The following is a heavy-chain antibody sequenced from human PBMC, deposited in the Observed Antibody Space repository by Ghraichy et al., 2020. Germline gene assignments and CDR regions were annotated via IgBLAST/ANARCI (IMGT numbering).Heavy chain of an antibody. CDR1: GASISSSDW. Sequence: SETLSLTCAVSGASISSSDWWTWVRQPPGKGLEWLAEMHHGGNTNYNPSIRSRVTISLDKSRNLLSLNVKSVTAADTAVYFCARVPCCPSGFSDGSGYYWEMRWLDPWGRGTLVTVAS. V-gene: IGHV4-4*02. CDR3: ARVPCCPSGFSDGSGYYWEMRWLDP. D-gene: IGHD3-22*01. J-gene: IGHJ5*02. CDR2: MHHGGNT.